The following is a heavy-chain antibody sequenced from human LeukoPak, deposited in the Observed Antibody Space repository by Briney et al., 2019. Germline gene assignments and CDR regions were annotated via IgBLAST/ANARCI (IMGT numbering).Heavy chain of an antibody. CDR2: INPSGGST. J-gene: IGHJ3*02. D-gene: IGHD3-22*01. V-gene: IGHV1-46*01. CDR3: ARSSVVVTDAFDI. Sequence: GASVKVSCKASGYTFTSYYMHWVRQAPGQGLEWMGIINPSGGSTSYAQKFQGRVTMTRDMSTSTVYMELSSLRSEDTAVYYCARSSVVVTDAFDIWGQGTMATVSS. CDR1: GYTFTSYY.